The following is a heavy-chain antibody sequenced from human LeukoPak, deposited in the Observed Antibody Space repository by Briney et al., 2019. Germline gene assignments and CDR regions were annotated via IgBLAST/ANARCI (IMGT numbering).Heavy chain of an antibody. V-gene: IGHV1-69*13. Sequence: SVKVSCKASGGTSSSYAISWVRQAPGQGLEWMGGIILIFGTANYAQKFQGRVTITADESTSTAYMELSSLRSEDTAVYNCARDQGDYVWGSYRPFDYWGQGTLVTVSS. D-gene: IGHD3-16*02. CDR3: ARDQGDYVWGSYRPFDY. J-gene: IGHJ4*02. CDR2: IILIFGTA. CDR1: GGTSSSYA.